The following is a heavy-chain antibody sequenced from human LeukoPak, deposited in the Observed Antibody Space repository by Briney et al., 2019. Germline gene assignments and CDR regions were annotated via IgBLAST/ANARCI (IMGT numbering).Heavy chain of an antibody. J-gene: IGHJ5*02. Sequence: GASVKVSCKASGYTFTGYYMHWVRQAPGQGLEWMGWINPNSGGTNYAQKFQGRVTMTRDTSISTAYMELSRLRSDDTVVYYCARGHVGATGRWFDPWGQGTLVTVSS. CDR3: ARGHVGATGRWFDP. D-gene: IGHD1-26*01. V-gene: IGHV1-2*02. CDR1: GYTFTGYY. CDR2: INPNSGGT.